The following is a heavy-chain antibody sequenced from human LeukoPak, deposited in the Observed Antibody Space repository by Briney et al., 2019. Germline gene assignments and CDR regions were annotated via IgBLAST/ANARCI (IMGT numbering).Heavy chain of an antibody. CDR1: AGSISSSSYY. V-gene: IGHV4-39*01. CDR3: ARHAVDGYNYYYYYYYMDV. J-gene: IGHJ6*03. Sequence: SETLSLTCTVSAGSISSSSYYWGWIRQPPGKGLEWIGSIYYSGSTYYNPSLKSRVTISVDTSKNQFSLKLSSVTAADTAVYYCARHAVDGYNYYYYYYYMDVWGKGTTVTVSS. CDR2: IYYSGST. D-gene: IGHD5-24*01.